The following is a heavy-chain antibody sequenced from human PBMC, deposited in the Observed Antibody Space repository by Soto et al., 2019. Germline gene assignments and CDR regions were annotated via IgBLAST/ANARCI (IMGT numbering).Heavy chain of an antibody. V-gene: IGHV1-69*13. Sequence: ASVKVSCNASDGTFSSYAISWVRQAPGQGLEWMGGIIPIFGTANYAQKFQGRVTITADESTSTAYMELSSLRSEDTAVYYCARDWVRGYSYGPARLGDYYYYGMDVWGQGTKVTSP. CDR3: ARDWVRGYSYGPARLGDYYYYGMDV. CDR2: IIPIFGTA. J-gene: IGHJ6*02. D-gene: IGHD5-18*01. CDR1: DGTFSSYA.